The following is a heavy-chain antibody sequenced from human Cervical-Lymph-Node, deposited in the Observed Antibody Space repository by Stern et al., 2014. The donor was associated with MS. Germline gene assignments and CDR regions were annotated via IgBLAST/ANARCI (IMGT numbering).Heavy chain of an antibody. CDR1: GFIFSNYA. CDR3: ASQI. J-gene: IGHJ3*02. Sequence: QVQLVQSGGGVVQPGRSLRLSCAASGFIFSNYAMHWVRQPPGEGLEWVAVVSSDGANTYFADSVKGRFTISRDNSKNTLYLQMNSLKIEDTAIYYCASQIWGKGTMVTVSS. CDR2: VSSDGANT. V-gene: IGHV3-30*01.